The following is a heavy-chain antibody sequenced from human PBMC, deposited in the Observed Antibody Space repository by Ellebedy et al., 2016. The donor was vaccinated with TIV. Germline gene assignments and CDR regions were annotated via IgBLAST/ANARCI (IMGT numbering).Heavy chain of an antibody. D-gene: IGHD6-19*01. CDR2: ISWNSGSI. CDR1: GFTFDDYA. V-gene: IGHV3-9*01. CDR3: AKDRYSSGWYEPYFDY. Sequence: GGSLRLSXAASGFTFDDYAMHWVRQAPGKGLEWVSGISWNSGSIGYADSVKGRFTISRDNAKNSLYLQMNSLRAEDTALYYCAKDRYSSGWYEPYFDYWGQGTLVTVSS. J-gene: IGHJ4*02.